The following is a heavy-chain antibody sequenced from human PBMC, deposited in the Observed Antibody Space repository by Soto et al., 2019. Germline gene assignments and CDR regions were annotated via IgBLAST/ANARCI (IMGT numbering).Heavy chain of an antibody. D-gene: IGHD5-12*01. CDR3: ARGPQYSGYEGVYDY. J-gene: IGHJ4*02. CDR1: GFTFSSYG. Sequence: GGSLRLSCAASGFTFSSYGMHWVRQAPGKGLEWVAVIWYDGSNKYYADSVKGRFTISRDNSKNTLYLQMNVLRAEDTAVYYCARGPQYSGYEGVYDYWGQGTLVTVSS. CDR2: IWYDGSNK. V-gene: IGHV3-33*01.